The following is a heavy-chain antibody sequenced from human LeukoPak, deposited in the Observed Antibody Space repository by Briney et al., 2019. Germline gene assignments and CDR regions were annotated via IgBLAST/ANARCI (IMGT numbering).Heavy chain of an antibody. Sequence: PGGSLRLSCAASGFTFSSYWMTWVRQAPGKGLEWVANIMQDGSEKNYVDSVKGRFTNSRDNAKNSLYLQMNSLRAEDTAVFYRARDNYGSGSYYTYFDYWGQGTLVTVSS. CDR1: GFTFSSYW. CDR3: ARDNYGSGSYYTYFDY. D-gene: IGHD3-10*01. V-gene: IGHV3-7*01. J-gene: IGHJ4*02. CDR2: IMQDGSEK.